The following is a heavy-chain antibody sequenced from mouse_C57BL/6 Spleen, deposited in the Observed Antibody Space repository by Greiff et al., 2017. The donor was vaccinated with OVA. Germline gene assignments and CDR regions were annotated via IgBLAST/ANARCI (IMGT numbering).Heavy chain of an antibody. V-gene: IGHV1-15*01. Sequence: VQLQESGAELVRPGASVTLSCKASGYTFTDYEMHWVKQTPVHGLEWIGAIDPETGGTAYNQKFKGKAILTADKSSSTAYMELRSLTSEDSAVYYCTRPFDYWGQGTTLTVSS. CDR2: IDPETGGT. CDR1: GYTFTDYE. J-gene: IGHJ2*01. CDR3: TRPFDY.